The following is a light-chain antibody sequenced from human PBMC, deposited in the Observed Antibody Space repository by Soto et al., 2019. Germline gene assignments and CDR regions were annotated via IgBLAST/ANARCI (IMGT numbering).Light chain of an antibody. J-gene: IGKJ4*01. Sequence: EIVLTQSPATLSLSPGERATLSCRASQSVSSYLAWYQQKPGQAPRLLIYDASNRATGIPARFSGSGSGTDFTLTISSLVPEDFAVYYCQQRSNWPLNFGGGTKVEIK. CDR1: QSVSSY. CDR2: DAS. V-gene: IGKV3-11*01. CDR3: QQRSNWPLN.